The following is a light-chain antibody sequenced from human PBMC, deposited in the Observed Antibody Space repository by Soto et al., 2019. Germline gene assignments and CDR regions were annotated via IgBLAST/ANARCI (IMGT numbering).Light chain of an antibody. CDR2: EVS. Sequence: QSALTQPASVSGSPGQSITISCTGTSSDVGAYNYVSWYQQHPGEAPKLMIYEVSNRPSGVSNRLSGSKSGNTASLTISGLQAEDEADYYCSSYTSSSTLVFGGGTKPDRP. J-gene: IGLJ3*02. CDR1: SSDVGAYNY. CDR3: SSYTSSSTLV. V-gene: IGLV2-14*01.